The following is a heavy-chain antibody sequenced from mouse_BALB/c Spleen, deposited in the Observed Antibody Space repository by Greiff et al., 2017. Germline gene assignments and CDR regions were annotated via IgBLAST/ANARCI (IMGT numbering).Heavy chain of an antibody. V-gene: IGHV1-7*01. D-gene: IGHD5-5*01. Sequence: VQLVESGAELAKPGASVKMSCKASGYTFTSYWMHWVKQRPGQGLEWIGYINPSTGYTEYNQKFKDKATLTADKSSSTAYMQLSSLTSEDSAVYYCAYLFAYWGQGTLVTVSA. CDR1: GYTFTSYW. CDR3: AYLFAY. J-gene: IGHJ3*01. CDR2: INPSTGYT.